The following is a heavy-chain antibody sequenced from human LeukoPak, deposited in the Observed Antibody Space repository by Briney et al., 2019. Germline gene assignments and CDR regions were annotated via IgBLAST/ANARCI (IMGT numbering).Heavy chain of an antibody. V-gene: IGHV1-18*01. CDR2: ISVYSGDT. CDR1: GYTFDSYG. CDR3: ARDIVGDFDLDY. Sequence: SVTVSFKASGYTFDSYGISWLRQPPGQGLEGMGWISVYSGDTNYAKKVQGRVTMTTDTSTSTAYMELRSLTSDDTAVYFCARDIVGDFDLDYWGQGTLVTVSS. D-gene: IGHD2-21*02. J-gene: IGHJ4*02.